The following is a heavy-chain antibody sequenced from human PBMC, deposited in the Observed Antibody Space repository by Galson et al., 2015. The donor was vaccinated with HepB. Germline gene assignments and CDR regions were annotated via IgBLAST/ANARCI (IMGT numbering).Heavy chain of an antibody. D-gene: IGHD1-26*01. V-gene: IGHV1-3*01. CDR2: INGGNGYT. CDR1: GDTFINSP. CDR3: ARWSPSGASDDALDI. J-gene: IGHJ3*02. Sequence: SVNVSCKASGDTFINSPIYWARQAPGQTPDRMGSINGGNGYTEHSQKFQGRVTITRDTSANTVYMKLSSLRSEDTAVYYCARWSPSGASDDALDIWGQGTTVTVSS.